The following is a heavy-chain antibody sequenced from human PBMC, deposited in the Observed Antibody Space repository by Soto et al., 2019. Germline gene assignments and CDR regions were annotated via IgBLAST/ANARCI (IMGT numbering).Heavy chain of an antibody. CDR1: GGTFSSYA. CDR2: IIPIFGTA. V-gene: IGHV1-69*01. Sequence: QVQLVQSGAEVKKPGSSVKVSCKASGGTFSSYAISWVRQAPGQGLEWMGGIIPIFGTANYAQKFQGRVTITADESTSTAYMELSSLRSEDTPVYYCALTGTAMPDDAFDIWGQGTMVTVSS. J-gene: IGHJ3*02. CDR3: ALTGTAMPDDAFDI. D-gene: IGHD5-18*01.